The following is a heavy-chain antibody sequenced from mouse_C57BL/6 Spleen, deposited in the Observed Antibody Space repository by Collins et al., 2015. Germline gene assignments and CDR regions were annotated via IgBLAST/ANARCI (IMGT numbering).Heavy chain of an antibody. CDR3: AKEDHYGSSYYYAMDY. V-gene: IGHV2-5*01. J-gene: IGHJ4*01. CDR2: IWRGGST. Sequence: QXQLKQSGPGLVQPSQSLSITCTVSGFSLTSYGVHWVRQSPGKGLEWLGVIWRGGSTDYNAAFMSRLSITKDNSKSQVFFKMNSLQADDTAIYYCAKEDHYGSSYYYAMDYWGQGTSVTVSS. D-gene: IGHD1-1*01. CDR1: GFSLTSYG.